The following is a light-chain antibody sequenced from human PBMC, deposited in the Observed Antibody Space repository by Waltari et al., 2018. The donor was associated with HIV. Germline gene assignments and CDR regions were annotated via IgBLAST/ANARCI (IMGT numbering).Light chain of an antibody. Sequence: QAVLTQPASLSASPGASASLTCPFRSGITLGTKKIYWYQQTPGSPPQYLLKYKSYSDKQQGSGVSSRFSGSKDVSANAGILLISGLQSEDEADYYRMIWHTSAWVFGGGTKLTVL. CDR3: MIWHTSAWV. V-gene: IGLV5-45*01. CDR2: YKSYSDK. CDR1: SGITLGTKK. J-gene: IGLJ3*02.